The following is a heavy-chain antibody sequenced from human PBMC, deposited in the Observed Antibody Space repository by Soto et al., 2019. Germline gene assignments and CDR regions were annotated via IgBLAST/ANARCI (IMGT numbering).Heavy chain of an antibody. D-gene: IGHD6-19*01. Sequence: PGVSLRLSCAASGFTFSSYAMSWVRQAPGKGLERVSGISGSGDSAYYADSVKGRFTISRDNSKNTLYLQMNSLRAEDTAVYYCAKGVPGIAVAGTGYFQHWGQGT. CDR2: ISGSGDSA. CDR3: AKGVPGIAVAGTGYFQH. J-gene: IGHJ1*01. V-gene: IGHV3-23*01. CDR1: GFTFSSYA.